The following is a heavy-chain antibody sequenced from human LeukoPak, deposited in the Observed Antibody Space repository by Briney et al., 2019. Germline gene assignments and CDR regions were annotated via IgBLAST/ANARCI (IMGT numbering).Heavy chain of an antibody. D-gene: IGHD3-3*01. J-gene: IGHJ3*02. Sequence: ASVKVSCKASGYTFTSYGISWVRQAPGQGLEWMGWISAYNGNTNYAQKLQGRVTMTTDTSTSTAYMELRSLRSDDTAVYYCARTSPYYDFWSGYYSSTDALDIWGQGTMVTVSS. CDR3: ARTSPYYDFWSGYYSSTDALDI. CDR1: GYTFTSYG. V-gene: IGHV1-18*01. CDR2: ISAYNGNT.